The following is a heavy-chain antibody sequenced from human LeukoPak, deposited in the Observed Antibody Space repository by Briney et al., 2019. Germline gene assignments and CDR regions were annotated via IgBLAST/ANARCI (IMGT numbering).Heavy chain of an antibody. J-gene: IGHJ3*02. CDR3: VVEGGYGYDAFDI. V-gene: IGHV3-74*01. Sequence: GGSLRLSCTASGFALSGYWMHWVRQAPGKGLVWVARSSADGSSAVYADSVKGRFTISRDNARNTLYLQMNNLRTEDTTMYYCVVEGGYGYDAFDIWGPGTMVTVSS. D-gene: IGHD5-12*01. CDR2: SSADGSSA. CDR1: GFALSGYW.